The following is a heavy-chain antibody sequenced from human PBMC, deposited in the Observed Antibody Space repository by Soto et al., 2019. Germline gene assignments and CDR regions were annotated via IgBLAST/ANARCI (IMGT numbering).Heavy chain of an antibody. D-gene: IGHD3-9*01. CDR2: IYYSGST. CDR1: GGSISSYY. Sequence: SETLSLTCTVSGGSISSYYWSWIRQPPGKGLEWIGYIYYSGSTNYNPSLKSRVTISVDTSKNQFSLKLSSVTAADTAVYYCARGVRDILTGYNPYFDYWGQGTLVTVSS. V-gene: IGHV4-59*01. CDR3: ARGVRDILTGYNPYFDY. J-gene: IGHJ4*02.